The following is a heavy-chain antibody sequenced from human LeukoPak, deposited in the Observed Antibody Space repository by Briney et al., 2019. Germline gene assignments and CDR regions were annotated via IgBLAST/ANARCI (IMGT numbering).Heavy chain of an antibody. J-gene: IGHJ3*02. CDR2: MNPDGSAI. CDR3: ARDPLNGALDI. Sequence: PGGSLRLSCTASGFSLSGSWMSWVRQLPGKGLEWLADMNPDGSAIVYVDSVKGRFTVSRNNAKNSLYLQMDGLRAEDTAVYYCARDPLNGALDIWGQGTLVTVSS. V-gene: IGHV3-7*01. CDR1: GFSLSGSW.